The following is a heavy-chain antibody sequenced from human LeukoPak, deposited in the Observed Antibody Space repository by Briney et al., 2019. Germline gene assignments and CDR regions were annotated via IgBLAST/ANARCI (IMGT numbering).Heavy chain of an antibody. J-gene: IGHJ4*02. Sequence: GGSLSPSCAASGFTLSSYGMNWVRQAPGKGLDWVAFLRYDGSTAFYEDSVKGRFTISRDSSKNTLYLQMNSLTPADTAIYYCAKDPYGGTYPSYFDYWGQGTLVTVSS. CDR1: GFTLSSYG. CDR3: AKDPYGGTYPSYFDY. D-gene: IGHD1-26*01. CDR2: LRYDGSTA. V-gene: IGHV3-30*02.